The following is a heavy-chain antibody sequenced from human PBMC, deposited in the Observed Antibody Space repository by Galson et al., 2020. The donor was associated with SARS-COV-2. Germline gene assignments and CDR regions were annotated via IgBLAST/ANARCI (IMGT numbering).Heavy chain of an antibody. CDR3: ARDGPPTNYDYVWGSYRYVGYYFDY. Sequence: ASVKVSCKASGYTFTSYYMHWVRQAPGQGLEWMGIINPSGGSTSYAQKFQGRVTMTRDTSTSTVYMELSSLRSEDTAVYYCARDGPPTNYDYVWGSYRYVGYYFDYWGQGTLVTVSS. CDR2: INPSGGST. V-gene: IGHV1-46*01. J-gene: IGHJ4*02. CDR1: GYTFTSYY. D-gene: IGHD3-16*02.